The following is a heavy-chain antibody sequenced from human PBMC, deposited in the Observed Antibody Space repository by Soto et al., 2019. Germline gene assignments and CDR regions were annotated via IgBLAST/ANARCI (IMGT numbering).Heavy chain of an antibody. CDR3: AIVPYVDLYYYDSSGYYYGLFDY. CDR1: GGSFSGYY. Sequence: ASETLSLTCAVHGGSFSGYYWDWIRQPPGKGLEWIGEVNHGGTSNYNPSLKSRAIISVDTSKNQFSLKLSSVTAADTAVYYCAIVPYVDLYYYDSSGYYYGLFDYCGQGTLVTVSS. D-gene: IGHD3-22*01. V-gene: IGHV4-34*01. CDR2: VNHGGTS. J-gene: IGHJ4*02.